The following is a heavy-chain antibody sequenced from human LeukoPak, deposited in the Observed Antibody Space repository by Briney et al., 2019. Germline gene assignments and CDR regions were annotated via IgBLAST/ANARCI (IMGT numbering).Heavy chain of an antibody. J-gene: IGHJ5*02. CDR3: ATTSMWFGELLWAA. CDR2: IHNSGAT. V-gene: IGHV4-30-4*01. D-gene: IGHD3-10*01. Sequence: PSETLSLTCTVSGGSISSGEYFWSWIRQPPGKGLEWIAYIHNSGATYHNPSLKSRVTISADTSKTQFSLKLSSVTAADTAVYYCATTSMWFGELLWAAWGQGTQVTVSS. CDR1: GGSISSGEYF.